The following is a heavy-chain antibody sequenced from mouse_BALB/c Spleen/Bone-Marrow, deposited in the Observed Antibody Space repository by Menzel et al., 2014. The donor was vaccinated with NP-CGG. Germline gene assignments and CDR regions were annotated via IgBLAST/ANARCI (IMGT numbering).Heavy chain of an antibody. CDR2: IDPANGNT. D-gene: IGHD2-1*01. CDR3: ARNGNYGAWFAY. J-gene: IGHJ3*01. CDR1: GFNIKDTY. Sequence: EVQLQQSGAELVKPGASVKLSCIASGFNIKDTYMHWVKQRPEQGLEWIGRIDPANGNTKYDPKFQGKATITADTSSNTAYLQRSSLTSEDTAVYYCARNGNYGAWFAYWGQGTLVTVSA. V-gene: IGHV14-3*02.